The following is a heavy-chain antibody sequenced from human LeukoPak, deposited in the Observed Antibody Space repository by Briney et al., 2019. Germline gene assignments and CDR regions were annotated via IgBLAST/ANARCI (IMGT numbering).Heavy chain of an antibody. CDR2: VSSYNGDT. CDR1: GYTFTNYG. V-gene: IGHV1-18*01. D-gene: IGHD3-9*01. CDR3: VKDWHILTGRNCFDP. Sequence: GASVKVSCKASGYTFTNYGISWVRQAPGQGLEWMGWVSSYNGDTNYAQKFQGRVTMSTDTSTSTAYMELRSLRFDDTAIYYCVKDWHILTGRNCFDPWGQGTLVTVSS. J-gene: IGHJ5*02.